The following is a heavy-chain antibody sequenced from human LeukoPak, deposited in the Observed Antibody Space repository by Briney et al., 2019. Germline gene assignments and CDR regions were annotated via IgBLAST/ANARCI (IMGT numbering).Heavy chain of an antibody. J-gene: IGHJ4*02. Sequence: GGSLRLSCATSGFTVSNKYMTWVRQAPGKGLEWVSVIYDDGSTFYADSVRGRFTISRDNTKSTLYLRMNSLRAEDTAVYYCARVQDSGLFRWYWGQGTLVTVSS. CDR3: ARVQDSGLFRWY. CDR2: IYDDGST. CDR1: GFTVSNKY. V-gene: IGHV3-66*01. D-gene: IGHD1-26*01.